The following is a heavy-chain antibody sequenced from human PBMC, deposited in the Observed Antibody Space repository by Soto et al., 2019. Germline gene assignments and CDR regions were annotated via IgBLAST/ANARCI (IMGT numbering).Heavy chain of an antibody. CDR1: GYTFTNYW. V-gene: IGHV5-51*01. CDR2: IYPGDSDT. Sequence: PGESLKISCKGSGYTFTNYWIGWVRQMPGKGLEWMGIIYPGDSDTKYNPSFQGQVTTPADKSITTTYLQWSSLKASDTAIYYCAASIFYYGMDVWGQGTTVTVSS. CDR3: AASIFYYGMDV. J-gene: IGHJ6*02.